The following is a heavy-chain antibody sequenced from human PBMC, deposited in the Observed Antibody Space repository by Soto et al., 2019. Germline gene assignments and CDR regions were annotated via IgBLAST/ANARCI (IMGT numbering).Heavy chain of an antibody. J-gene: IGHJ5*02. CDR2: ISSNGGST. CDR3: ARDNWLKDSSGFVNWFDP. Sequence: GGSLRLSCAASGFTFSSYAMHWVRQAPGKGLEYVSAISSNGGSTYYANSVKGRFTISRDNSKNTLYLQMGSLRAEDMAVYYCARDNWLKDSSGFVNWFDPWGQGTLVTVSS. CDR1: GFTFSSYA. V-gene: IGHV3-64*01. D-gene: IGHD3-22*01.